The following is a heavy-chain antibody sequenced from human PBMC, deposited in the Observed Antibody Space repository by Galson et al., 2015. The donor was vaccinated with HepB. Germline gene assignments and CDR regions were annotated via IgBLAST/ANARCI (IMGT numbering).Heavy chain of an antibody. J-gene: IGHJ3*02. CDR2: IDWDDDK. CDR3: ARTSAEKRRGYSYGDPDAFDI. D-gene: IGHD5-18*01. CDR1: GFSLSTSGMC. V-gene: IGHV2-70*01. Sequence: PALVKPTQTLTLTCTFSGFSLSTSGMCVSWIRQPPGKALEWLALIDWDDDKYYSTSLKTRLTISKDTSKNQVVLTMTNMDPVDTATYYCARTSAEKRRGYSYGDPDAFDIWGQGTMVTVSS.